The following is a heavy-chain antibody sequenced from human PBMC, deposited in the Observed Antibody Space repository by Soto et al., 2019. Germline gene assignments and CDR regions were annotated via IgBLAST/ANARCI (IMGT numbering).Heavy chain of an antibody. CDR3: ARDGPRVEGYYGMDV. J-gene: IGHJ6*02. Sequence: QVQLVQSGAEVKKPGASVKVSCKASGYTFTTYSMHWVRQAPGQRPEWMAWTNAGNGNTKYSQKFQGRLTITRDTAASTAYMEPSSLSSEDTAVSYCARDGPRVEGYYGMDVWGQGTTVTVSS. V-gene: IGHV1-3*01. CDR1: GYTFTTYS. CDR2: TNAGNGNT. D-gene: IGHD3-22*01.